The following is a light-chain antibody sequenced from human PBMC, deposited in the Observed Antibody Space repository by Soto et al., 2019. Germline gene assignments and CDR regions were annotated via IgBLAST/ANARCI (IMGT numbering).Light chain of an antibody. J-gene: IGKJ4*01. CDR1: QSLLHSNGYNY. V-gene: IGKV2-28*01. Sequence: DIVMTQSPLSLPVTPGEPASISCRSSQSLLHSNGYNYLDWYLQKPGQSPQLLIYWGSNRASGVPDRFSGSGSGTDCTLKISRVEAEDVGVYYCMQALQTPLTFGGGTKVEIK. CDR3: MQALQTPLT. CDR2: WGS.